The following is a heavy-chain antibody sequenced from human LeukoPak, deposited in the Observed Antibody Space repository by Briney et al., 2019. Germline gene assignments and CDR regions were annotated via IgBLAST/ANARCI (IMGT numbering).Heavy chain of an antibody. Sequence: GESLKISCKGSGYSFTSYWIGWVRQMPGKGLEWMGIIYPGDSDTRYSPSFQGQVTISADKSISTAYLQWSSLKASDTAMYYCARGVRYYYDSSGQDFDYWGQGTLVTVSS. CDR1: GYSFTSYW. D-gene: IGHD3-22*01. V-gene: IGHV5-51*01. CDR2: IYPGDSDT. CDR3: ARGVRYYYDSSGQDFDY. J-gene: IGHJ4*02.